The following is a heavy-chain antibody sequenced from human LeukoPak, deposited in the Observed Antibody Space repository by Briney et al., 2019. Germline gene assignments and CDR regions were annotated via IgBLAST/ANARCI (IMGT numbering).Heavy chain of an antibody. CDR3: AKDGGQGADY. CDR2: ISGSDGST. Sequence: GGSLRLSCAASGFTFSSYAMSWVRQAPGKGLEWVSGISGSDGSTYYADSVKGRFTISRDNSKNTLYLQMNSLRAEDMAVYYCAKDGGQGADYWGQGTLVTVSS. J-gene: IGHJ4*02. CDR1: GFTFSSYA. D-gene: IGHD3-16*01. V-gene: IGHV3-23*01.